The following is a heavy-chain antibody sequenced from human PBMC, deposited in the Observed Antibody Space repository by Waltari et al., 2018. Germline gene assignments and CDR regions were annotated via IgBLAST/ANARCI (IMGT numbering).Heavy chain of an antibody. CDR3: ARALSRYCSGGSCLPLDY. CDR2: INWNGGST. D-gene: IGHD2-15*01. V-gene: IGHV3-20*01. Sequence: EEQLVESGGGVVRPGVSLRLSCAASGFTFDDYGMSWVRQAPGKGLEWVSGINWNGGSTGYADSVKGRFTISRDNAKNSLYLQMNSLRAEDTALYHCARALSRYCSGGSCLPLDYWGQGTLVTVSS. J-gene: IGHJ4*02. CDR1: GFTFDDYG.